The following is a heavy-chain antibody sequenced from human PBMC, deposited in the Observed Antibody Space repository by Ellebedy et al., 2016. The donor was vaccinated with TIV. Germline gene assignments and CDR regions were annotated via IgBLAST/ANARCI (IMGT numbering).Heavy chain of an antibody. CDR3: ARGMATIPDY. D-gene: IGHD5-24*01. CDR1: GGSISSGGYY. J-gene: IGHJ4*02. CDR2: IYNSGST. V-gene: IGHV4-31*02. Sequence: SETLSLXXTVAGGSISSGGYYWSWIRQHPGKGLEWIGYIYNSGSTNYNPSLKSRVTISVDTSKNQFSLKLSSVTAADTAVYYCARGMATIPDYWGQGTLFTVSS.